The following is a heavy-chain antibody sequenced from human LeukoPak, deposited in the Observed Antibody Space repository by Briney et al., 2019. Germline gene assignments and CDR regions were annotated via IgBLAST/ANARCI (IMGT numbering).Heavy chain of an antibody. CDR2: ISAYNGNT. Sequence: GASVKVSCKASGYTFTSYGISWVRQAPGQGLEWMGWISAYNGNTNYAQKLQGRVTMTTDTSTSTAYMELRSLRSDDTAVYYCARIPGYCSSTSCSWVWAFDYRGQGTLVTVSS. CDR3: ARIPGYCSSTSCSWVWAFDY. CDR1: GYTFTSYG. D-gene: IGHD2-2*01. V-gene: IGHV1-18*01. J-gene: IGHJ4*02.